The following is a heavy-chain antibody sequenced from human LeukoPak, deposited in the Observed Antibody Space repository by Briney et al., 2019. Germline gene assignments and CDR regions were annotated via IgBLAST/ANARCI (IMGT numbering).Heavy chain of an antibody. Sequence: ASVKVSCKASGYTFTGYYMHWVRQAPGQGLEWMGWINPNSGGTNYAQKFQGRVTMTRGTSISTAYMELSRLRSDDTAVYYCAKTGVVVAAPNDYWGQGTLVTVSS. CDR2: INPNSGGT. CDR3: AKTGVVVAAPNDY. D-gene: IGHD2-15*01. V-gene: IGHV1-2*02. J-gene: IGHJ4*02. CDR1: GYTFTGYY.